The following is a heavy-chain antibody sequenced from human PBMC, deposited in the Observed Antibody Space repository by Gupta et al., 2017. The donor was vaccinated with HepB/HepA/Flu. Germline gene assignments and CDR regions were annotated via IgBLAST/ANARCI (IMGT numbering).Heavy chain of an antibody. CDR3: AKDETAQLDY. J-gene: IGHJ4*02. CDR2: IIPSFGRT. CDR1: GDDFNTYV. V-gene: IGHV1-69*06. Sequence: QVQLVQSGAEVRKPGSSVTVSCKASGDDFNTYVISWVRQAPGQGLEWMGGIIPSFGRTHYAQKFQDRVTIIADKSTSTVYMELRSLTFEDTALYYCAKDETAQLDYWGQGTLVTVSS.